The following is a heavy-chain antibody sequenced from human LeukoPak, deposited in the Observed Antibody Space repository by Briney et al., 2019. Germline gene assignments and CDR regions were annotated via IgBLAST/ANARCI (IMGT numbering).Heavy chain of an antibody. V-gene: IGHV4-59*01. CDR1: GGSFSGYY. J-gene: IGHJ6*03. Sequence: PSETLSLTCAVYGGSFSGYYWSWIRQPPGKGLEWIGYIYYSGSTNYNPSLKSRVTISVDTSKNQFSLKLSSVTAADTAVYYCAREGRYYDFWSGPDYYYYMDVWGKGTTVTVSS. D-gene: IGHD3-3*01. CDR3: AREGRYYDFWSGPDYYYYMDV. CDR2: IYYSGST.